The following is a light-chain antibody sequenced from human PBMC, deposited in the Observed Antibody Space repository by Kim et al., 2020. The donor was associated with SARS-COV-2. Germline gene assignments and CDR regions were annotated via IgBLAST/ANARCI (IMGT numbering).Light chain of an antibody. J-gene: IGLJ1*01. CDR2: DVN. CDR1: SSDVGGYNY. V-gene: IGLV2-14*03. CDR3: SSYTSSSTSV. Sequence: QSALTQPASVSGSPGQSITISCTGTSSDVGGYNYVSWYQQHPGKAPKLMIYDVNKRPSGVSTRFSGSKSGNTASLTISGLQAEDEADYYCSSYTSSSTSVFGTGTKVTGL.